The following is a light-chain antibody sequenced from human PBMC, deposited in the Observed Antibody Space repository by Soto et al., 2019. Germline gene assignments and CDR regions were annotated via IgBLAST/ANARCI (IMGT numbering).Light chain of an antibody. CDR2: EVI. Sequence: SVLTQPPSASESPGQSVTISCTGTSSDVGGYNYVSWYQQHPGKAPKLMIYEVIKRPSGVPDRFSGSKSGNTASLTISGLLAEDEADYYCCSYVGSYSYVFGTGTKVTVL. CDR1: SSDVGGYNY. CDR3: CSYVGSYSYV. V-gene: IGLV2-8*01. J-gene: IGLJ1*01.